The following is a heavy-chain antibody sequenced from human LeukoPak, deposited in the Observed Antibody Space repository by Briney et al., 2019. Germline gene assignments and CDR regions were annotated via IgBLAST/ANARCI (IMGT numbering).Heavy chain of an antibody. CDR2: IYYSGST. D-gene: IGHD6-19*01. CDR1: GGSISSYY. Sequence: SETLSLTCTVSGGSISSYYWSWLRQPPGKGLEWIGYIYYSGSTNYNPSLKSRVTISVDTSKNQFSLKLSSVTAADTAVYYCARDGIAVAGRWFDPWGQGTLVTVSS. CDR3: ARDGIAVAGRWFDP. J-gene: IGHJ5*02. V-gene: IGHV4-59*01.